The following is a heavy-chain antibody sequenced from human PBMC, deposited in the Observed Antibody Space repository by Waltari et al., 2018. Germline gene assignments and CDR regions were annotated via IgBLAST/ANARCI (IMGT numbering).Heavy chain of an antibody. V-gene: IGHV4-38-2*01. CDR2: IYHSGST. Sequence: QVQLQESGPGLVKPSETLSLTCAVSGYSISSGYYWGCIRQPPGKGLEWIGSIYHSGSTYYNPSLKSRVTISVDTSKNQFSLKLSSVTAADTAVYYCARHEGGLPRGNWFDPWGQGTLVTVSS. J-gene: IGHJ5*02. CDR1: GYSISSGYY. CDR3: ARHEGGLPRGNWFDP. D-gene: IGHD1-26*01.